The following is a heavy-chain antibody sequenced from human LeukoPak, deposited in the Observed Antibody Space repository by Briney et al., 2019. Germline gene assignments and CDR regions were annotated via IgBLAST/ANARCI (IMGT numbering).Heavy chain of an antibody. V-gene: IGHV5-51*01. Sequence: GESLKISCKGSGYSFTSYWIGWVRQMPGKGLEWMGIIYPRDSDTRYSPSFQGQVTMSADKSINTAYLQWSSLKASDTAMYYCARQVPGCSGGSCYSGWFDPWGQGTLVIVSS. J-gene: IGHJ5*02. D-gene: IGHD2-15*01. CDR3: ARQVPGCSGGSCYSGWFDP. CDR2: IYPRDSDT. CDR1: GYSFTSYW.